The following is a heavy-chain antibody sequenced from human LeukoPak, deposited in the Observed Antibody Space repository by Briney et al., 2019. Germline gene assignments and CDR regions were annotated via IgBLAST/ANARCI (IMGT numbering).Heavy chain of an antibody. CDR1: GFTFRTSG. CDR3: AKDGGTHFDH. J-gene: IGHJ4*02. V-gene: IGHV3-48*01. CDR2: ISSSGTTI. D-gene: IGHD1-26*01. Sequence: PGGSLRLSCAASGFTFRTSGMNWVRQVPGKRLEWVSYISSSGTTISYAQSVKGRFTITRDNAQNSLTLHMNTLRADDTAVYYCAKDGGTHFDHWGQGTLVTVSS.